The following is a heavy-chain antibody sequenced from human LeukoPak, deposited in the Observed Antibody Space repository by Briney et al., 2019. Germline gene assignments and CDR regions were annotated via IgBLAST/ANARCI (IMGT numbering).Heavy chain of an antibody. CDR2: ISGSGTNT. V-gene: IGHV3-11*01. CDR1: GFTFSDYF. CDR3: AREQPPGVYFDY. Sequence: GGSLRLSCAASGFTFSDYFMAWIRQAPGKGLEWVSYISGSGTNTKYADSVKGRFTISRDNAKNSLYLQMYSLRAEDTAVYYCAREQPPGVYFDYWGQGTLVTVSS. J-gene: IGHJ4*02. D-gene: IGHD3-10*01.